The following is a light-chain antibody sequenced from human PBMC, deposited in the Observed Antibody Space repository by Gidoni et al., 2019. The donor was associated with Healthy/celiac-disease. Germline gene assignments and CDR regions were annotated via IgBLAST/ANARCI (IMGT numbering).Light chain of an antibody. Sequence: EIVLTQSPATLSLSPGERATLSCRACQSVSSYLAWYQQKPGQAPRLLIYDASNRATGIPARFSGSGSGTDFTLTISSLEPEDFAVYYCQQRSKWPPAFTFGPGTKVDIK. CDR1: QSVSSY. J-gene: IGKJ3*01. V-gene: IGKV3-11*01. CDR3: QQRSKWPPAFT. CDR2: DAS.